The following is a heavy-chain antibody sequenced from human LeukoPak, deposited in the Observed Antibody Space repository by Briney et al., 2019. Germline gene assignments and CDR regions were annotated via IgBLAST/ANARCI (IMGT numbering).Heavy chain of an antibody. D-gene: IGHD5-24*01. CDR1: GGSFSGYY. Sequence: SSETLSLTCAVYGGSFSGYYWSWIRQPPGKGMEWIGELNHSGSTNYNPSLKSRVTISVDTSKNQFSLKLSSVTAADTAVYYCARGLPSDGYNPGGYDFDYWGQGTLVTVSS. CDR3: ARGLPSDGYNPGGYDFDY. V-gene: IGHV4-34*01. J-gene: IGHJ4*02. CDR2: LNHSGST.